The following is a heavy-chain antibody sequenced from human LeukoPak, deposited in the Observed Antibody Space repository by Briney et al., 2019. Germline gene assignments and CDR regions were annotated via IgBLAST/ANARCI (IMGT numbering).Heavy chain of an antibody. J-gene: IGHJ6*02. CDR1: GFTFSSYS. CDR3: ARDLIGGWYENYYYGMDV. D-gene: IGHD6-19*01. Sequence: GGSLRLSCAASGFTFSSYSMNWVRQAPGKGLEWVSSISSSSSYIYYADSVKGRFTISRDNAKNSLYLQMNSLRAEDTAVYYCARDLIGGWYENYYYGMDVWGQGTTVTVSS. CDR2: ISSSSSYI. V-gene: IGHV3-21*01.